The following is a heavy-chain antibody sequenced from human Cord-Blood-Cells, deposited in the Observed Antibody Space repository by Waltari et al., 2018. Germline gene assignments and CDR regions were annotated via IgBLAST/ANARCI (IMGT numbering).Heavy chain of an antibody. CDR3: ARGPYDSSGYYFYY. V-gene: IGHV4-34*01. CDR1: GGSFSGYY. J-gene: IGHJ4*02. CDR2: INHSGRT. Sequence: QIHLQQWVAGLLKPSETLPLTCAAYGGSFSGYYWSWIRQPPGQGLEWIGEINHSGRTNYNPSLKSRITISVDTAKNQFSLKLSSVTAADTAVYYCARGPYDSSGYYFYYWGQGTLVTVAS. D-gene: IGHD3-22*01.